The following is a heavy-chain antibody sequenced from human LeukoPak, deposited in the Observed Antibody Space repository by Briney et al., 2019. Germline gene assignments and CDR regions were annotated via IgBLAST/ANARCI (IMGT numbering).Heavy chain of an antibody. Sequence: GGSLRLSCAASGFTFSSYSMNWVRQAPGKGLEWVSSISSSSSYIYYADSVKGRFTISRDNSKNTLYLQMNSLRAEDTTVYYCAKVWGDIVVVPAAIKGPYYYYYMDVWGKGTTVTVSS. J-gene: IGHJ6*03. CDR1: GFTFSSYS. D-gene: IGHD2-2*02. V-gene: IGHV3-21*04. CDR3: AKVWGDIVVVPAAIKGPYYYYYMDV. CDR2: ISSSSSYI.